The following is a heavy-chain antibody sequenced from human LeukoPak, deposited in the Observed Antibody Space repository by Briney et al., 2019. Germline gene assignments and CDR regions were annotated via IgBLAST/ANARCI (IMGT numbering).Heavy chain of an antibody. CDR3: ARDLPVLPYYYYGMDV. J-gene: IGHJ6*02. Sequence: ASVKVSCKASGYTFTSYGISWVRQAPGQGLEWMGWISAYNGNTNYAQKLQGRVTMTTDTSTSAAYMELRSLRSDDTAVYYCARDLPVLPYYYYGMDVWSQGTTVTVSS. V-gene: IGHV1-18*01. CDR2: ISAYNGNT. CDR1: GYTFTSYG.